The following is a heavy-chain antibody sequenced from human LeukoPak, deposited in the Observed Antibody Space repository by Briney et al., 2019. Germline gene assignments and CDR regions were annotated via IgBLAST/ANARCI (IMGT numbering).Heavy chain of an antibody. CDR2: ISVSGYST. D-gene: IGHD3-3*01. Sequence: GGSLRLSCAASGFTFTSFAMTWVREAPGKGLEWVSGISVSGYSTYYAESVKGRFTISRDNSKNMLYLQMNSLRAEDTAVYYCAKIFGVVMLTEFDYWGQGTVVTVSS. CDR3: AKIFGVVMLTEFDY. V-gene: IGHV3-23*01. J-gene: IGHJ4*02. CDR1: GFTFTSFA.